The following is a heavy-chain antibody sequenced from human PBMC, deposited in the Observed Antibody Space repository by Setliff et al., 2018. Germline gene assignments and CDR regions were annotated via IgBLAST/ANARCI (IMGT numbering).Heavy chain of an antibody. CDR1: GFTFSSYW. V-gene: IGHV3-7*01. Sequence: PGGSLRLSCAASGFTFSSYWMSWVRQAPGKGLEWVANIKQDGSEKYYVDSVKGRFTISRDNAKNSLYLQMNSLRAEDTAVYYCARDKGGATVWGASDIWGQGTMVTVSS. J-gene: IGHJ3*02. CDR2: IKQDGSEK. CDR3: ARDKGGATVWGASDI. D-gene: IGHD1-26*01.